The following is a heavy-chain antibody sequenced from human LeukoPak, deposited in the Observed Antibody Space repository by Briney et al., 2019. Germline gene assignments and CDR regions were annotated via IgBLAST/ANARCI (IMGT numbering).Heavy chain of an antibody. CDR3: ARDEVVTGDYYYYMDV. CDR2: IIPIFGTA. V-gene: IGHV1-69*05. D-gene: IGHD4-23*01. J-gene: IGHJ6*03. Sequence: SVKVSCKASGGTFSSYAISWVRQAPGQGLEWMGGIIPIFGTANYAQKFQGRVTITTDESTSTAYMGLSSLRSEDTAVYYCARDEVVTGDYYYYMDVWGKGTTVTVSS. CDR1: GGTFSSYA.